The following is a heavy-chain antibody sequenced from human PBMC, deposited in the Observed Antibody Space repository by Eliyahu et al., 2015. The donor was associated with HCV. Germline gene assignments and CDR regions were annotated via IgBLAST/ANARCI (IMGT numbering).Heavy chain of an antibody. CDR2: XFSNDEK. CDR3: ARTYGDRNYYYYGMDV. Sequence: QVTLKESGPVLVKPTETLTLTXTVSGFSLSNXRMGVSWIRXPPGKALEWLAHXFSNDEKSYSTSLKSRLTISKDTSKSQVVLTMTNMDPVDTATYYCARTYGDRNYYYYGMDVWGQGTTVTVSS. V-gene: IGHV2-26*01. CDR1: GFSLSNXRMG. J-gene: IGHJ6*02. D-gene: IGHD4-17*01.